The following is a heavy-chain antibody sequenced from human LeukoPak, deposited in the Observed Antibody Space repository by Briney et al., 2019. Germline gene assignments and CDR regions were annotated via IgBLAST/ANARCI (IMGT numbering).Heavy chain of an antibody. CDR1: GGSVSSASYY. CDR3: ATIRGYCSGGRCYSDWYFDL. Sequence: SETLSLTCTVSGGSVSSASYYWSWMRQPPGKGLEWFGYIYYSGTTNYNPSLKSRVTVSVDTSKNQFYLRLTSVTAADTAVYYCATIRGYCSGGRCYSDWYFDLWGRRTLVTVSS. CDR2: IYYSGTT. V-gene: IGHV4-61*01. J-gene: IGHJ2*01. D-gene: IGHD2-15*01.